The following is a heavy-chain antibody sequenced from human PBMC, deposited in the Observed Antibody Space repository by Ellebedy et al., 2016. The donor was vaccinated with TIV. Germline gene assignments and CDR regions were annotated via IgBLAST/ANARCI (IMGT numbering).Heavy chain of an antibody. D-gene: IGHD3-16*02. CDR1: GGSISSSSFY. Sequence: MPSETLSLTCTVSGGSISSSSFYRGWIRQPPGQGLEWIGSLYYAGSAYYNPSLRSRVSISLDTTKNHFSLKMSSMTAADTAVYYCARDFITFGGLISYYMDVWGIGTTVTVSS. J-gene: IGHJ6*03. V-gene: IGHV4-39*07. CDR2: LYYAGSA. CDR3: ARDFITFGGLISYYMDV.